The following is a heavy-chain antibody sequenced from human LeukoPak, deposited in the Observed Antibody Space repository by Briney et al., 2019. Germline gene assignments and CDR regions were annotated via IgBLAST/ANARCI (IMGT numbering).Heavy chain of an antibody. J-gene: IGHJ4*02. V-gene: IGHV1-18*01. CDR3: ARDDYYYDSSGYYFFDY. Sequence: GASVKVSCKASGYTFTSYGISWVRLAPGQGLEWMGWISAYNGNTNYAQKLQGRVTMTTDTSTNTAYMELRSLRSDDTAVYYCARDDYYYDSSGYYFFDYWGQGTLVTVSS. CDR1: GYTFTSYG. D-gene: IGHD3-22*01. CDR2: ISAYNGNT.